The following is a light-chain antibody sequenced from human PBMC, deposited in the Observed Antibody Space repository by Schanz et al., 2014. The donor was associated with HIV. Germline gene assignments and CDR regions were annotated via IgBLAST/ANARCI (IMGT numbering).Light chain of an antibody. CDR1: QSISRN. Sequence: EIVMTQSPATLSVSPGERATLSCRASQSISRNLAWYQQKPGQAPRLLIYGASNRATGIPDRFSGSESGTEFTLTISSLQPDDFATYYCQQYDTYPGTFGQGTKVEIK. CDR2: GAS. CDR3: QQYDTYPGT. V-gene: IGKV3D-15*01. J-gene: IGKJ1*01.